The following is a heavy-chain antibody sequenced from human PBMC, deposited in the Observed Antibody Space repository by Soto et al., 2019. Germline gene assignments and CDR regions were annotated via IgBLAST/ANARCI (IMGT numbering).Heavy chain of an antibody. Sequence: RASVKVSCKASGGTFSSYAISWVRQAPGQGLEWMGGIIPIFGTANYAQKFQGRVTITADESTSTAYMELSSLRSEDTAVYYCARAIPGGITGTTQNYYYGMDVWGQGTTVTVSS. D-gene: IGHD1-7*01. V-gene: IGHV1-69*13. CDR1: GGTFSSYA. J-gene: IGHJ6*02. CDR2: IIPIFGTA. CDR3: ARAIPGGITGTTQNYYYGMDV.